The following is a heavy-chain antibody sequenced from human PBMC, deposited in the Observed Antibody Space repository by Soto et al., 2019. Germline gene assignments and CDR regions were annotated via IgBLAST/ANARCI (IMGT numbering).Heavy chain of an antibody. D-gene: IGHD6-13*01. Sequence: SETLSLTCAVYGGSFSGYYWSWIRQPPGKGLEWIGEINHSGSTNYNPSLKSRVTISVDTSKNQFSLKLSSVTAADTAVYYCARVEAAAFDPWGQGTLVTVSS. CDR2: INHSGST. CDR3: ARVEAAAFDP. CDR1: GGSFSGYY. J-gene: IGHJ5*02. V-gene: IGHV4-34*01.